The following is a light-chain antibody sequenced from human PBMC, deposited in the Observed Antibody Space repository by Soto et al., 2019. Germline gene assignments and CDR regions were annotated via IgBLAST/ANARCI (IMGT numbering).Light chain of an antibody. CDR2: GAS. V-gene: IGKV3-15*01. CDR3: QQYTTSLT. Sequence: EILMTQSPATLSVSAGGRVILSCRARQSVGSTLAWYQQKPGQAPRLLIRGASTRATAVPARFSGSGSGTEFTLTISSLQSEDFAVYYCQQYTTSLTFGGGTTLEIK. CDR1: QSVGST. J-gene: IGKJ4*01.